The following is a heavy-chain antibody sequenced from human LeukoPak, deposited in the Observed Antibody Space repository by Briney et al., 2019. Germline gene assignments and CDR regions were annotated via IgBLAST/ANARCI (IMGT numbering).Heavy chain of an antibody. CDR1: GYAFTSYG. CDR2: ISPYNGNT. D-gene: IGHD6-6*01. CDR3: AREPYSSSSDY. J-gene: IGHJ4*02. Sequence: GASVKVSCKASGYAFTSYGITWVRQAPGQGLEWMGWISPYNGNTNYAQKLQGRVTMTTDTSTSTAYMELRSLRSDDTAMYYCAREPYSSSSDYWGQGTLVTVSS. V-gene: IGHV1-18*01.